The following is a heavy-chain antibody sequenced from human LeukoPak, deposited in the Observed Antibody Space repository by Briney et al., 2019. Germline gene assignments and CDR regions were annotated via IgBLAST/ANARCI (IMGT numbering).Heavy chain of an antibody. CDR1: GFTFSSYG. CDR2: ISTSSSYI. V-gene: IGHV3-21*01. J-gene: IGHJ4*02. CDR3: ARDHVPFGY. Sequence: GGSLRLSCAASGFTFSSYGMRWVRQASGKGLEWVSSISTSSSYIYYADSVKGRFTISRDNAKNSLYLQMNSLRAEDTAVYYCARDHVPFGYWGQGTLVTVSS. D-gene: IGHD2-2*01.